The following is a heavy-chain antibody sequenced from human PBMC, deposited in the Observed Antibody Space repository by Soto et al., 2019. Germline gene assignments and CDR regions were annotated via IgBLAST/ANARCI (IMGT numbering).Heavy chain of an antibody. CDR2: ISGSGDST. Sequence: GGSLRLSCAASGFTFGSYAMSWVRQAPGKGLEWVSGISGSGDSTYYADSVKGRFTISRDNSKNTLYLQMNSLTAEDTAVYYCANRPRYYNLDVWGQGTTVTVSS. CDR1: GFTFGSYA. V-gene: IGHV3-23*01. J-gene: IGHJ6*02. CDR3: ANRPRYYNLDV.